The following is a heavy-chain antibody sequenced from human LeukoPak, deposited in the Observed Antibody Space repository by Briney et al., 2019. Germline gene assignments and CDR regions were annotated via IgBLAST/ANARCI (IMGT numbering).Heavy chain of an antibody. J-gene: IGHJ4*02. CDR2: IRYDGSNK. CDR1: GFTLSSYG. V-gene: IGHV3-30*02. Sequence: GGSLRLSCAASGFTLSSYGMHWVRQAPGKGLEWVAFIRYDGSNKYYADSVKGRFTISRDNSKNTLYLQMNSLRAEDTAVYYCAKVRWGSDNALDSWGQGTLVTGSS. D-gene: IGHD3-16*01. CDR3: AKVRWGSDNALDS.